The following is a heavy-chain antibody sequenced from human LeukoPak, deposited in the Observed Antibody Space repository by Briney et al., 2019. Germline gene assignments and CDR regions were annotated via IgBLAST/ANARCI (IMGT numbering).Heavy chain of an antibody. CDR2: IIPIFGTA. V-gene: IGHV1-69*06. J-gene: IGHJ6*03. Sequence: ASVKVSCKASGGTFSSYAISWVRQAPGQGLEWMGGIIPIFGTANYAQKFQGRVTITADKSTSTAYMELSSLRSEDTAVYYCARGAYYYDSSGYYTPELDYYYYYYMDVWGKGTTVTVSS. CDR3: ARGAYYYDSSGYYTPELDYYYYYYMDV. D-gene: IGHD3-22*01. CDR1: GGTFSSYA.